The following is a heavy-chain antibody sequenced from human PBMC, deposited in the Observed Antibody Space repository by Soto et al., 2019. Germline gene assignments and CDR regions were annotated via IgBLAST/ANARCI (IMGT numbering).Heavy chain of an antibody. CDR3: AKEWVLGRDQVHLGELSLD. Sequence: GGSLRLSCAASGFTFSSYAMSWVRQAPGKGLEWVSAISGSGGSTYYADSVKGRFTISRDNSKNTLYLQMNSLRAEDTAVYYCAKEWVLGRDQVHLGELSLDWGQGTLVTVSS. CDR1: GFTFSSYA. V-gene: IGHV3-23*01. D-gene: IGHD3-16*02. J-gene: IGHJ4*02. CDR2: ISGSGGST.